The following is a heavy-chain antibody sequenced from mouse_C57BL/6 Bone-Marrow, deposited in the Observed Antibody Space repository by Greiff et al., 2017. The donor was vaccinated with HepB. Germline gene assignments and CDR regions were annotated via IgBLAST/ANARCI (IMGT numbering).Heavy chain of an antibody. J-gene: IGHJ1*03. CDR3: ARLDYDDDEGYFDV. V-gene: IGHV1-59*01. D-gene: IGHD2-4*01. CDR1: GYTFTSYW. Sequence: QVQLQQPGAELVRPGPSVKLSCKASGYTFTSYWMHWVKQRPGQGLEWIGVIDPSDSYTNYNQKFKGKATLTVDTSSSTAYMQRSSLTSEDAAVYYCARLDYDDDEGYFDVWGTGTTVTVAS. CDR2: IDPSDSYT.